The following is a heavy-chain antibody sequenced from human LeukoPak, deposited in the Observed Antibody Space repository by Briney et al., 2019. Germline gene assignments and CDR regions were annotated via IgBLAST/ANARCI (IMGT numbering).Heavy chain of an antibody. J-gene: IGHJ5*02. Sequence: GASVKVSCKASGYTFTSYDINWVRQATGQGLEWMGWMNPNSGNTGYAQKFQGRVTMTRNTSISTAYMELSSLRSEDTAVYYCARGLEWFTWFDPWGKGTLVTVSS. V-gene: IGHV1-8*01. CDR3: ARGLEWFTWFDP. CDR1: GYTFTSYD. D-gene: IGHD3-3*01. CDR2: MNPNSGNT.